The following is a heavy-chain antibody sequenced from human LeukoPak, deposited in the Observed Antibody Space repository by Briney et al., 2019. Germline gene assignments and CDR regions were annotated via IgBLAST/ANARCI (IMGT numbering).Heavy chain of an antibody. D-gene: IGHD6-13*01. J-gene: IGHJ5*02. Sequence: VASVTVSCKASGYTFTSYGISWVRQAPGQGLEWMGWISAYNGNTNYAQKLQGRVTMTTDTSTSTAYMELRSLRSDDTAVYYCACSRGYSSSWLTRNWFDPWGQGTLVTVSS. CDR3: ACSRGYSSSWLTRNWFDP. CDR2: ISAYNGNT. V-gene: IGHV1-18*01. CDR1: GYTFTSYG.